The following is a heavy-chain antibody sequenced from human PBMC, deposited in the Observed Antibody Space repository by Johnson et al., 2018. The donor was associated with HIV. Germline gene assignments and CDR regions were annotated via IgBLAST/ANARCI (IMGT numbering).Heavy chain of an antibody. CDR1: GFTFSSYG. V-gene: IGHV3-30*03. J-gene: IGHJ3*02. CDR2: ISYDGSNK. Sequence: QMLLVESAGGVVQPGGSLRLSCVASGFTFSSYGMHWVRQAPGKGLEWVAVISYDGSNKYYADSVKGRFTISRDNSKNTLYLQMNSLRAEDTAVYYCARYMGRGGDAVDIWGQGTMVTVSS. CDR3: ARYMGRGGDAVDI. D-gene: IGHD3-10*01.